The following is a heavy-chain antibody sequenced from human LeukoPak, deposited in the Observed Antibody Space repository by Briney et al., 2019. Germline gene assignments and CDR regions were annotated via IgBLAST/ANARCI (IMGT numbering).Heavy chain of an antibody. CDR3: ATFSSGFYPKEPFDI. Sequence: GGALRLSCAASGFYFSKNWLIWVGPAPGKGLDGVAKVNPDGSEKPFEDSVEGRFTISRDNAKKSLFLQMNSLRAEATALYYCATFSSGFYPKEPFDIWGRGTMVSVSS. V-gene: IGHV3-7*01. CDR1: GFYFSKNW. D-gene: IGHD3-22*01. J-gene: IGHJ3*02. CDR2: VNPDGSEK.